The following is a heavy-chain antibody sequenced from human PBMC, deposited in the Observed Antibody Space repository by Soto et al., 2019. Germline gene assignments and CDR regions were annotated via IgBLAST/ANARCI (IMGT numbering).Heavy chain of an antibody. CDR3: ARPKDYDDCLDL. Sequence: ASVKVSCKASGGTFSSYAISWVRQAPGQGLEWMGGIIPIFGTANYAQKFQGRVTITRDTSANTAYMELSSLISEDTAVYYCARPKDYDDCLDLWGQGTLVTVSS. J-gene: IGHJ4*02. V-gene: IGHV1-69*05. CDR1: GGTFSSYA. D-gene: IGHD3-22*01. CDR2: IIPIFGTA.